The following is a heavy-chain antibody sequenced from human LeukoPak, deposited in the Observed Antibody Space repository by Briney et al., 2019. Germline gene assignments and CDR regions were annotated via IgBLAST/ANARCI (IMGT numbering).Heavy chain of an antibody. V-gene: IGHV4-34*01. CDR1: GGSFSGYY. D-gene: IGHD3-3*01. CDR2: INHSGST. J-gene: IGHJ4*02. CDR3: AREENDFWSGYFDY. Sequence: SDTLSLTCAVYGGSFSGYYWSWIRQPPGKGLEWIGEINHSGSTNYNPSLKSRVTISVDTSKNQFFLTLSSVTAADTAVYYCAREENDFWSGYFDYWGQGTLVTVSS.